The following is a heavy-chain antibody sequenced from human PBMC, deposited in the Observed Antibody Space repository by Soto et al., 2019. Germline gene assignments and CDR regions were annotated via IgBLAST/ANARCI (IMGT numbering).Heavy chain of an antibody. V-gene: IGHV3-23*01. D-gene: IGHD3-9*01. CDR2: FRGDGTGA. Sequence: GGSLRLSCAASGFTFSSYAMSWVRQAPGKGLEWVSAFRGDGTGAHYADSVKGRFTISRDNSKNTLYLHMNSLRAEDTAVYYCAKLPQYDILTGYLNYFDYRGQRTPVTVSS. CDR3: AKLPQYDILTGYLNYFDY. J-gene: IGHJ4*02. CDR1: GFTFSSYA.